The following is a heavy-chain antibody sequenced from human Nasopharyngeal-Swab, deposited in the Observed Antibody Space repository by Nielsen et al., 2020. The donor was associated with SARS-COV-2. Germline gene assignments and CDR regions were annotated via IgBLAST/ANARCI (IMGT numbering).Heavy chain of an antibody. Sequence: GESLKISCAASGFTFSRYWMHWVRQAPGKGLVWVSRVNGDGSGTGHADSVKCRFTISRDNAKSMLYLQMNSLRAEDTAVYYCSVGQHAGAFDYWGQGTLVTVSS. V-gene: IGHV3-74*01. CDR2: VNGDGSGT. CDR3: SVGQHAGAFDY. D-gene: IGHD1-26*01. J-gene: IGHJ4*02. CDR1: GFTFSRYW.